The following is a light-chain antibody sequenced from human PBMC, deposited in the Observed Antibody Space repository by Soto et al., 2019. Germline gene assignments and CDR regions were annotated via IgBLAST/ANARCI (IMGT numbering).Light chain of an antibody. CDR1: SSDVGSHNF. Sequence: QSALTQPGSVSGSPGQSITISCTGTSSDVGSHNFVSWYQQRPGKAPKLMIFEVTKRPSGVSSRFSASKSGNTASLTISGVQAEDEADYYCCSYAGTTTGVFGGGTQLTVL. CDR2: EVT. J-gene: IGLJ3*02. V-gene: IGLV2-23*02. CDR3: CSYAGTTTGV.